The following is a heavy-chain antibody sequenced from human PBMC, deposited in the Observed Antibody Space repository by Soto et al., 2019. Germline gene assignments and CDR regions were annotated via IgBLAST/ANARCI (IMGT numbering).Heavy chain of an antibody. Sequence: QVQLVESGGGVVQPGRSLRLSCAASGFTFSSYAMHWVGQAPGKGLEWVAVISYDGSNKYYADSVKGRFTISRDNSKNTLYLQMNSLRAEDTAVYYCARGGRGWPYGMDVWGQGTTVTVSS. CDR2: ISYDGSNK. J-gene: IGHJ6*02. CDR3: ARGGRGWPYGMDV. D-gene: IGHD3-10*01. CDR1: GFTFSSYA. V-gene: IGHV3-30-3*01.